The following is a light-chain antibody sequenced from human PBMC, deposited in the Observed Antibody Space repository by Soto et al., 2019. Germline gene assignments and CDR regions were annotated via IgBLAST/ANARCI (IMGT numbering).Light chain of an antibody. J-gene: IGLJ1*01. CDR3: CSYVGATTYV. CDR2: EGI. Sequence: QSALTQPASVSGSPGQSITISCTGTSSTVGGFNVVSWYQQHPGKAPKVIIYEGIKRPSGVSNRFSGSNSGSTASLTSSGLQAEDEADYYCCSYVGATTYVFGTGTKLTVL. CDR1: SSTVGGFNV. V-gene: IGLV2-23*01.